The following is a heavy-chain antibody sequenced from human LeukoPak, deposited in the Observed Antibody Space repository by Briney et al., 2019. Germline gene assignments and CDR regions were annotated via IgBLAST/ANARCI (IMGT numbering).Heavy chain of an antibody. CDR3: ARDTYSGYDSLFGNYFYYAMDV. CDR2: TYYRSKWYN. CDR1: GDGVSSNSAA. D-gene: IGHD5-12*01. V-gene: IGHV6-1*01. Sequence: SQTLSLTCAISGDGVSSNSAAWNWIRQSPSRGLEWLGRTYYRSKWYNDYAASVKSRITINPDTSRNQFSLQLNSVTPEDTAVYYCARDTYSGYDSLFGNYFYYAMDVWGQGTTVTVSS. J-gene: IGHJ6*02.